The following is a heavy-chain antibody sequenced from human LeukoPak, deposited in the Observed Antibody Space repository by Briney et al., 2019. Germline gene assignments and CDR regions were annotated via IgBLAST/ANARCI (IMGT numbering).Heavy chain of an antibody. CDR1: TFIFGSYS. D-gene: IGHD3-10*01. CDR3: AKDTGDYYGSGSPFDY. CDR2: ISWNSGSI. J-gene: IGHJ4*02. V-gene: IGHV3-9*01. Sequence: GGSLRLSCVGSTFIFGSYSMNWVRQAPGKGLEWVSGISWNSGSIGYADSVKGRFTISRDNAKNSLYLQMNSLRAEDTALYYCAKDTGDYYGSGSPFDYWGQGTLVTVSS.